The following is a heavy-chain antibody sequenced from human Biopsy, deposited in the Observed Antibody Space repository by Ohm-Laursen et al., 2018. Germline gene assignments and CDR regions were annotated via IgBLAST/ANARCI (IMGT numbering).Heavy chain of an antibody. D-gene: IGHD3-9*01. CDR3: VREPKTGTAEAWYFDL. CDR2: ISYNERT. J-gene: IGHJ2*01. CDR1: SASVKTSGYF. V-gene: IGHV4-31*03. Sequence: SQTLSLTCSVSSASVKTSGYFRAWIRKRPGKGSEWIGYISYNERTHYNPSLTSRLAISFDTSNNRISLQLRTVSVADTAVYYCVREPKTGTAEAWYFDLWGRGSPVTVPS.